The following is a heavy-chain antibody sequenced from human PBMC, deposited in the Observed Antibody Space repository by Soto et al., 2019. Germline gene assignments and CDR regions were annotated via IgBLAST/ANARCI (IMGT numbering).Heavy chain of an antibody. CDR1: GGSISSGDYY. Sequence: SETLSLTCTVSGGSISSGDYYWSWIRRPPGKGLEWIGYIYYSGSTYYNPSLKSRVTISVDTSKNQFSLKLSSVTAADTAVYYCATIGRAGTGYYYGMDVWGQGTTVTVSS. J-gene: IGHJ6*02. CDR3: ATIGRAGTGYYYGMDV. CDR2: IYYSGST. V-gene: IGHV4-30-4*01. D-gene: IGHD3-10*01.